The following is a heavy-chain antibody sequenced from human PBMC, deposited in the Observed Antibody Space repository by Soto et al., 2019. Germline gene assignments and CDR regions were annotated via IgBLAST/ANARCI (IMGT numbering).Heavy chain of an antibody. CDR3: ARGLSGSGSSVSSFDP. D-gene: IGHD3-10*01. J-gene: IGHJ5*02. V-gene: IGHV4-31*01. CDR1: GASIGSGVYY. Sequence: QVQLQESGPGLVKPSQTLSLICSVSGASIGSGVYYWSWIRRLPGKGLEWIGYVYYSGSTYSNPSLNSLVSISVDTSRSQFSMRLSSVTAADTAVYHCARGLSGSGSSVSSFDPWGQGTLVTVSS. CDR2: VYYSGST.